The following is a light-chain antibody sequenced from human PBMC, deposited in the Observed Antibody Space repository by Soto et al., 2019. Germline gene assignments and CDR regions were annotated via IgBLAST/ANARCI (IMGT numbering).Light chain of an antibody. CDR2: LDRSGSY. V-gene: IGLV4-60*02. J-gene: IGLJ3*02. Sequence: QLVLTQSSSASASLGSSVKLTCILSSGHSTYIIAWHQQQPGKAPRFLMTLDRSGSYNRGSGVPDRFSGSSSGADRYLTISNLQEEDEGDYYCETWYSNTHKVFGGGTKLTVL. CDR1: SGHSTYI. CDR3: ETWYSNTHKV.